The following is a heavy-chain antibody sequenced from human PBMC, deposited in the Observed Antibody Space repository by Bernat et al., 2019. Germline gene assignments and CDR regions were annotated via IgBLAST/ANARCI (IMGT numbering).Heavy chain of an antibody. CDR3: ARDRGSSGYFLAGY. Sequence: QVQLVESGGGVVQPGRSPRLSCAASGFTFSSYAMHWVRQAPGKGLEWVAVISYDGSNKYYADSVKGRFTISRDNSKNTLYLQMNSLSAEDTAVYYCARDRGSSGYFLAGYWGQGTLVTVSS. D-gene: IGHD3-22*01. V-gene: IGHV3-30-3*01. J-gene: IGHJ4*02. CDR1: GFTFSSYA. CDR2: ISYDGSNK.